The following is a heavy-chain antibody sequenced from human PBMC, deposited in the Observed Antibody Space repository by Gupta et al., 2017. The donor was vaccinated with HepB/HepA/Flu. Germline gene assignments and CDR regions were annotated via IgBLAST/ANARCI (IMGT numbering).Heavy chain of an antibody. CDR1: GFTFSTYQ. V-gene: IGHV3-48*02. CDR3: ARDPKEWGSRWFGWFDS. CDR2: IDSSYSSYSTI. J-gene: IGHJ5*01. Sequence: EVQLVESGGGLVQPGGSLRLSCAASGFTFSTYQMHWVRQAPGKGLEWVSYIDSSYSSYSTIYYADSVKGRFTISRDNAKNSLYLQMNSLRDEDTAVYYCARDPKEWGSRWFGWFDSWGQGTLVTVSS. D-gene: IGHD6-13*01.